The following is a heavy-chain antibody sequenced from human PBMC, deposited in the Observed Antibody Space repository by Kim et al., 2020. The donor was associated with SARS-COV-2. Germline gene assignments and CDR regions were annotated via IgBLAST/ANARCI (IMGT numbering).Heavy chain of an antibody. CDR1: GGSISSYY. Sequence: SETLSLTCTVSGGSISSYYWSWIRQPAGKGLEWIGRIYTSGSTNYNPSLKSRVTMSVDTSKNQFSLKLSSVTAADTAVYYCARDRGGGYSSGWYYNDDAFDIWGQGTMVTVSS. J-gene: IGHJ3*02. CDR2: IYTSGST. CDR3: ARDRGGGYSSGWYYNDDAFDI. D-gene: IGHD6-19*01. V-gene: IGHV4-4*07.